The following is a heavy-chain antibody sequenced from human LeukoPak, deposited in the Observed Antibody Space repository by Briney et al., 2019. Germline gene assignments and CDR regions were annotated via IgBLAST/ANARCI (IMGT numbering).Heavy chain of an antibody. CDR3: AKGIWKSSGAVAGPSDAFDI. D-gene: IGHD6-19*01. J-gene: IGHJ3*02. Sequence: PGRSLRLSCAASGFIFSSYGMHWVRQAPGRGLEWVVVISYDGSNKYYAYSVKGRFTISRDNSKNTLYLQMNSLRAEDTAVYYCAKGIWKSSGAVAGPSDAFDIWGQGTMVTVSS. CDR2: ISYDGSNK. CDR1: GFIFSSYG. V-gene: IGHV3-30*18.